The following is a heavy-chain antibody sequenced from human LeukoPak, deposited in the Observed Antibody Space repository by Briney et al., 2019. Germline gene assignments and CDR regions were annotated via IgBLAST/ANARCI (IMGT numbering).Heavy chain of an antibody. CDR2: ISGSGGST. V-gene: IGHV3-23*01. CDR1: GFTFSSYA. CDR3: AKDLGSWVFDY. D-gene: IGHD6-13*01. Sequence: TGGSLRLSCAASGFTFSSYAMSWVRQAPGKGLEWVSAISGSGGSTYYADSVKGRFTISRGKSKNTLYLQMNSLRAEDTAVYYCAKDLGSWVFDYWGQGTLVTVSS. J-gene: IGHJ4*02.